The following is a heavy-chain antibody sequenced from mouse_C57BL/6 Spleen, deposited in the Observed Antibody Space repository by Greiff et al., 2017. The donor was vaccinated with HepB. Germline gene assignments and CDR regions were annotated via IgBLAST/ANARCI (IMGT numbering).Heavy chain of an antibody. Sequence: EVKLVESGPELVKPGASVKIPCKASGYTFTDYNMDWVKQSHGKSLEWIGDINPNNGGTIYNQKFKGKATLTVDKSSSTAYMELRSLTSEDTAVYYCARRGDGYFWYFDVWGTGTTVTVSS. CDR1: GYTFTDYN. CDR3: ARRGDGYFWYFDV. J-gene: IGHJ1*03. D-gene: IGHD2-3*01. V-gene: IGHV1-18*01. CDR2: INPNNGGT.